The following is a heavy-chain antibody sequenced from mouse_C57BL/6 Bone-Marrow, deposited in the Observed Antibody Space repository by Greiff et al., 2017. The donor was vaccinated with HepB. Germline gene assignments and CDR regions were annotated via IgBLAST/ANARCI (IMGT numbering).Heavy chain of an antibody. CDR3: ARDEGPIYFAY. Sequence: EVKLVESGGGLVQSGRSLRLSCATSGFTFSDFYMEWVRQAPGKGLEWIAASRNKANDYTTEYSASVKGRFIVSRDTSQSILYLQMNALRAEDTAIYYCARDEGPIYFAYWGQGTLVTVSA. CDR2: SRNKANDYTT. V-gene: IGHV7-1*01. D-gene: IGHD2-1*01. CDR1: GFTFSDFY. J-gene: IGHJ3*01.